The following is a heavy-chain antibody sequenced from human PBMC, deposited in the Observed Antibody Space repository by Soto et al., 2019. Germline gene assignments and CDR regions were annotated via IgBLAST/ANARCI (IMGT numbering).Heavy chain of an antibody. D-gene: IGHD2-2*01. CDR1: GFSFSDYS. V-gene: IGHV3-21*01. Sequence: VQLVESGGGLVKPGGSLRLSCAASGFSFSDYSMNWVRQAPGKGLEWVSSISGSSSYIYYADSLKGRVTVSRDNAEKSLYLQMNSLRAEDTAVYYCARDGAYCSGTGCRDYYHYMDVWGKGTTVTVSS. CDR2: ISGSSSYI. CDR3: ARDGAYCSGTGCRDYYHYMDV. J-gene: IGHJ6*03.